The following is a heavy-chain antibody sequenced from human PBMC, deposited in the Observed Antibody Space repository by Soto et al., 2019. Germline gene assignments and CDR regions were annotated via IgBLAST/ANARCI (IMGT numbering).Heavy chain of an antibody. V-gene: IGHV4-39*01. J-gene: IGHJ4*02. CDR3: ARSVGAFVRGELDY. CDR2: IYYSGST. Sequence: QLQLQESGPGLVKPSETLSLTCTVSGGSISSSSYYWGWIRQPPGKGLEWIGNIYYSGSTYYNPSLKSRVTVSVDTSKNQFSLKLSSVTAADTAVYYCARSVGAFVRGELDYWGQGTLVTFSS. CDR1: GGSISSSSYY. D-gene: IGHD3-10*01.